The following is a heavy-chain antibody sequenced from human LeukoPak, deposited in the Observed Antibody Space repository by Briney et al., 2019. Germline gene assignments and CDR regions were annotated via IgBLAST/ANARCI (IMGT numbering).Heavy chain of an antibody. CDR2: ISGSGGST. J-gene: IGHJ6*02. D-gene: IGHD2-2*01. CDR1: GSTLSRSA. CDR3: AKVGFYCSSSNLYYYYRLGF. V-gene: IGHV3-23*01. Sequence: GGSLCLVHAASGSTLSRSAIRSVRQAPGKGLEWVSAISGSGGSTYYADSVKGRFTISRDNSKNTLYLQMNSMRAEDTAVYYCAKVGFYCSSSNLYYYYRLGFWGQGTTVTVSS.